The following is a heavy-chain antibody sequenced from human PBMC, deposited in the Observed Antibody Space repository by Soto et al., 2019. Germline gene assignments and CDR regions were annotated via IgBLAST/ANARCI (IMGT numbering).Heavy chain of an antibody. Sequence: SETLSLTCAVYGGSFSGYYWSWIRQPPGKGLEWIGEINHSGSTNYNPSLKSRVTISVDTSKHQFSLKLSAVTDAETAVYYCARHYYGSGSYYYFDSWGQATLVTVSS. CDR2: INHSGST. J-gene: IGHJ4*02. V-gene: IGHV4-34*01. CDR3: ARHYYGSGSYYYFDS. D-gene: IGHD3-10*01. CDR1: GGSFSGYY.